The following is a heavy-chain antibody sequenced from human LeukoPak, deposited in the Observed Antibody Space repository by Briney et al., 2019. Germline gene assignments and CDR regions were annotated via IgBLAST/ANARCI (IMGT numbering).Heavy chain of an antibody. V-gene: IGHV3-7*01. CDR1: GFTFSSYW. D-gene: IGHD3-22*01. CDR2: IKQDGSEK. Sequence: GGSLRLSCAASGFTFSSYWMSWVRQAPGKGVEGVANIKQDGSEKYYVDSVKGRFTISRDNAKNSLYLQMNSLRAEDTAVYYCARDLGDYYDSSGYGLDAFDIWGQGTMVTVSS. CDR3: ARDLGDYYDSSGYGLDAFDI. J-gene: IGHJ3*02.